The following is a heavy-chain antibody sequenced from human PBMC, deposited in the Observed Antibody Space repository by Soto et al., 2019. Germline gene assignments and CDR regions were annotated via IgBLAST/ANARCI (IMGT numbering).Heavy chain of an antibody. CDR2: INHSGST. CDR3: ARGRVDWANYYEFRWFDH. CDR1: GGSFSGYY. J-gene: IGHJ5*02. D-gene: IGHD3-22*01. V-gene: IGHV4-34*01. Sequence: SETLSLTCAVYGGSFSGYYWSWIRQPPWKGLEWIGEINHSGSTNYNPSLKSRVTISVDTSKNQFSLKLSSVTAADTAVYYCARGRVDWANYYEFRWFDHWGQGTLVTVS.